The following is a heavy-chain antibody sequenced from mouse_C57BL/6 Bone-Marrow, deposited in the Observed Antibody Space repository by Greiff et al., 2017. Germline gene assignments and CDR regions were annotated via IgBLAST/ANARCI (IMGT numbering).Heavy chain of an antibody. CDR1: GFTFSSYA. J-gene: IGHJ4*01. D-gene: IGHD2-5*01. V-gene: IGHV5-4*01. CDR3: ARDPRYYSNYEREMDY. CDR2: ISDGGSYT. Sequence: EVQLVESGGGLVKPGGSLKLSCAASGFTFSSYAMSWVRQTPEKRLEWVATISDGGSYTYYPDNVKGRFTISRDNAKNNLYLQMSHLKSEDTAMYYCARDPRYYSNYEREMDYWGQGTSVTVSS.